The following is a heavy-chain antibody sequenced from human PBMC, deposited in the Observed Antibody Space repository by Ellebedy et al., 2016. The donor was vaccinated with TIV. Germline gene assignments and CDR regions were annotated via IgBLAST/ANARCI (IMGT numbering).Heavy chain of an antibody. D-gene: IGHD3-10*01. V-gene: IGHV3-48*04. Sequence: GESLKISCAASGFTFSSYSMNWVRQAPGKGLEWVSSISSSSSTIYYTDSVKGRFTISRDNAKNSLYLQMNSLRAEDTAVYYCASHYGSGSYYSEFRGMDVWGQGTTVTVSS. J-gene: IGHJ6*02. CDR2: ISSSSSTI. CDR3: ASHYGSGSYYSEFRGMDV. CDR1: GFTFSSYS.